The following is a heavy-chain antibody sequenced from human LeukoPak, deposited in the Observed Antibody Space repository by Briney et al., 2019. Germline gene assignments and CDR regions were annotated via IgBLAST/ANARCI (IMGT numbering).Heavy chain of an antibody. CDR2: IYYSGST. CDR1: GGSISSGDYY. V-gene: IGHV4-30-4*01. J-gene: IGHJ3*02. Sequence: SQTLSLTCTVSGGSISSGDYYWSWIRQPPGKGLEWIGYIYYSGSTYYNPSLKSRVTISVDTSKNQFSLKLSSVTAAGTAVYYCARVIVSDAFDIWGQGTMVTVSS. CDR3: ARVIVSDAFDI. D-gene: IGHD2-21*01.